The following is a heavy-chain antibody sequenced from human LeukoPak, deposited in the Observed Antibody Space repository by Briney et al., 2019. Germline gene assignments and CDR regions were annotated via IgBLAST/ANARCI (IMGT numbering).Heavy chain of an antibody. CDR2: INHSGGT. V-gene: IGHV4-34*01. CDR1: GGPFSGFF. D-gene: IGHD4/OR15-4a*01. Sequence: SETLSLTCANYGGPFSGFFWSWIRQPPGKGLEWIGEINHSGGTNYNPSLKSRVTISIDASKNQFSLKLTSVTAADTAVYYCARASSYVAAARYDPAWFGPWGQGTPVTGSS. CDR3: ARASSYVAAARYDPAWFGP. J-gene: IGHJ5*02.